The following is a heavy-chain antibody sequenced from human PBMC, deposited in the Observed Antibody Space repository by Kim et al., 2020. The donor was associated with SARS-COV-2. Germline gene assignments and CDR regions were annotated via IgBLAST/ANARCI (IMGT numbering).Heavy chain of an antibody. Sequence: GGSLRLSCAASGFTFSSYGMHWVRQAPGKGLEWVAVISYDGSNKYYADSVKGRFTISRDNSKNTLYLQMNSLRAEDTAVYYCARVEGYSAINGTTFFNVDYWGQGTLVTVSS. CDR3: ARVEGYSAINGTTFFNVDY. CDR1: GFTFSSYG. CDR2: ISYDGSNK. J-gene: IGHJ4*02. D-gene: IGHD5-12*01. V-gene: IGHV3-33*05.